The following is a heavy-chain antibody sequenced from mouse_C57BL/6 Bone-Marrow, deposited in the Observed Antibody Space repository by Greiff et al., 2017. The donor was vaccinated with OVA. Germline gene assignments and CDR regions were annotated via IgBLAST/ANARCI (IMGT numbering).Heavy chain of an antibody. J-gene: IGHJ4*01. CDR3: TSMVTTNMDY. CDR1: GFTFSDAW. CDR2: IRNKANNHAT. D-gene: IGHD2-2*01. V-gene: IGHV6-6*01. Sequence: EVQLVESGGGLVQPGGSMKLSCAASGFTFSDAWMDWVRQSPEKGLEWVAEIRNKANNHATYYAVSVKGRFTISRDDAKRIVYLQMDSLRAEGTGIYYCTSMVTTNMDYWGKGTSVTVSS.